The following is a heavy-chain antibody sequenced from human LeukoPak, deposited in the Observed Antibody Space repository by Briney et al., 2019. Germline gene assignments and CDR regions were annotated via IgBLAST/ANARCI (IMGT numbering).Heavy chain of an antibody. CDR3: ARDLIVGYSSGSPLDY. CDR2: IIPIFGTA. D-gene: IGHD6-19*01. V-gene: IGHV1-69*13. J-gene: IGHJ4*02. CDR1: GGTFSSYA. Sequence: ASVKVSCKASGGTFSSYAISWVRQAPGQGLGWMGGIIPIFGTANYAQKFQGRVTITADESTSTAYMELSSLRSEDTAVYYCARDLIVGYSSGSPLDYWGQGTLVTVSS.